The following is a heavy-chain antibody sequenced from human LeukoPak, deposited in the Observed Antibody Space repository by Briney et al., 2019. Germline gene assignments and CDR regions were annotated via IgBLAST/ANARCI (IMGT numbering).Heavy chain of an antibody. CDR1: GFTFSSYS. J-gene: IGHJ6*02. Sequence: GGSLRLSCAASGFTFSSYSMNWVRQAPGKGLVWVSRINSDVSSTSYADSVKGRFTISRDNAKNTLYLQMNNLRAEDTAVYYCARRLIGTPVGVDVWGHGTTVTVTS. CDR3: ARRLIGTPVGVDV. D-gene: IGHD1/OR15-1a*01. CDR2: INSDVSST. V-gene: IGHV3-74*01.